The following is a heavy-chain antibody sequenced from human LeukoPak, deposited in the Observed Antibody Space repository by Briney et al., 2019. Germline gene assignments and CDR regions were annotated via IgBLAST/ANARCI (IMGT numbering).Heavy chain of an antibody. CDR3: ASSYCGGDCYRRWFDP. V-gene: IGHV1-8*01. J-gene: IGHJ5*02. CDR2: MNPINGNT. CDR1: GSTFTNYD. Sequence: ASVKVSCKATGSTFTNYDINWVRQATGQGLEWMGWMNPINGNTGYAQKFQGRVTMTRDTSTSTVYMELSSLRSEDTAVYYCASSYCGGDCYRRWFDPWGQGTLVTVSS. D-gene: IGHD2-21*02.